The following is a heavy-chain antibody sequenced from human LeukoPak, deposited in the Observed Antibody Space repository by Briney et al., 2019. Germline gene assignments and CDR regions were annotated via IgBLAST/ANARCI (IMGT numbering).Heavy chain of an antibody. V-gene: IGHV4-59*08. D-gene: IGHD3-3*01. CDR2: IYYSGST. Sequence: SETLSLTCTVSGGSISSYYWSWIRQPPGKGLEWIGYIYYSGSTNYNPSLKSRVTISVDTSKNQFSLKLSSVTAADTAVYYCARTTIFGVVIEEFDYWGQGTLVTVSS. J-gene: IGHJ4*02. CDR3: ARTTIFGVVIEEFDY. CDR1: GGSISSYY.